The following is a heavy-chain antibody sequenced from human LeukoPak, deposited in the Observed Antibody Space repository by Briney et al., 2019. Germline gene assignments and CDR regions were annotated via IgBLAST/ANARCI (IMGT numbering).Heavy chain of an antibody. V-gene: IGHV1-18*01. CDR2: ISAYNGNT. J-gene: IGHJ6*02. CDR3: ARDGKVVVVPAAAMRVDYYYYGMDV. CDR1: GYTFTSYV. D-gene: IGHD2-2*01. Sequence: ASVKVSCKASGYTFTSYVISWVRQAPGQGLEWMGWISAYNGNTNYAQKLQGRVTMTTDTSTSIAYMELRSLRSDDTAVYYCARDGKVVVVPAAAMRVDYYYYGMDVWGQGTTVTVSS.